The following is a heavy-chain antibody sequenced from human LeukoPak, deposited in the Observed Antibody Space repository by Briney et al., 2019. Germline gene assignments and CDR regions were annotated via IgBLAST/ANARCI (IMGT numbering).Heavy chain of an antibody. D-gene: IGHD3-10*01. CDR2: ISAYNGNT. CDR3: ARASGSGSYGTFWRYYYMDV. V-gene: IGHV1-18*01. CDR1: GYTFTSYG. Sequence: ASVKVSCKASGYTFTSYGISWVRQAPGQGLEWMGWISAYNGNTNYAQKLQGRVTMTTDTSTSTAYMELRSLRSDDTAVYYCARASGSGSYGTFWRYYYMDVWGKGTTVTISS. J-gene: IGHJ6*03.